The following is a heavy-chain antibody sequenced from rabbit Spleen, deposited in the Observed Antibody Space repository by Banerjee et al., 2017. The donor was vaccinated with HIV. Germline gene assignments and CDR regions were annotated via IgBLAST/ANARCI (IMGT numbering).Heavy chain of an antibody. CDR1: GFSFSSYA. D-gene: IGHD8-1*01. V-gene: IGHV1S40*01. J-gene: IGHJ4*01. CDR2: IYPSSGNT. CDR3: ARRYPIGTRYYL. Sequence: QSLEESGGDLVKPGASLTLTCTVSGFSFSSYAMCWVRQAPGKGPEWIACIYPSSGNTYYASWAKGRFTISKTSSTTVTLQMTSLTVADTATYFCARRYPIGTRYYLWGPGTLVTVS.